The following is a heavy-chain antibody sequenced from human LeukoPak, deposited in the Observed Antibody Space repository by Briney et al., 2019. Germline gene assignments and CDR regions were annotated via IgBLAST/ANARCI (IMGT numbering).Heavy chain of an antibody. D-gene: IGHD3-22*01. Sequence: GGSLRLSCAASGFTFSNAWMSWVRQAPGKGLEWVGRIRSKANSYATAYAASVKGRFTISRDDSKNTAYLQMNSLKTEDTAVYYCTRLTSDDSSGYYGLWGQGTLVTVSS. CDR2: IRSKANSYAT. CDR1: GFTFSNAW. CDR3: TRLTSDDSSGYYGL. J-gene: IGHJ4*02. V-gene: IGHV3-73*01.